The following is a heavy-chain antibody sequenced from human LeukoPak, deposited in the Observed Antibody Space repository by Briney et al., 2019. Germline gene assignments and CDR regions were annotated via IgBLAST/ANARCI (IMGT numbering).Heavy chain of an antibody. D-gene: IGHD2-21*02. CDR1: GFTFSRYG. J-gene: IGHJ4*02. V-gene: IGHV3-30*18. CDR3: AKDGSAISSDYFFDY. Sequence: GRSLSLSCAASGFTFSRYGMHWVRQAPGKGLEWVAVLSYDGINKYYADSVKGRFTISRDNSKDTLYLQMNSLRAEDTAVYYCAKDGSAISSDYFFDYWGQGTLVTVSS. CDR2: LSYDGINK.